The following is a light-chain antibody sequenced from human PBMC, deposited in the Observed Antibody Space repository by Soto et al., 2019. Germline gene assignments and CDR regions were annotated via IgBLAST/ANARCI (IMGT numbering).Light chain of an antibody. Sequence: IQMTQSLYFLSASVGDRVPLTCRASQGIRSYLAWYQQKPGKAPKLLINAASTLQSGVPSRFSGSESGTEFTLTISSLQPEDSATYYCQQLNSYPITFGQGTRLEI. J-gene: IGKJ5*01. V-gene: IGKV1-9*01. CDR1: QGIRSY. CDR3: QQLNSYPIT. CDR2: AAS.